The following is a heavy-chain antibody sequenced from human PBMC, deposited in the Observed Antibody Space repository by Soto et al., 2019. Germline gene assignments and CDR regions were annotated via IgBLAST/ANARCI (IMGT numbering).Heavy chain of an antibody. D-gene: IGHD4-17*01. CDR1: GFTFSDYY. CDR2: ISSSGSTI. Sequence: QVQLVESGGGLVKPGGSLRLSCAASGFTFSDYYMSWIRQAPGKGLEWVSYISSSGSTIYYADSVKGRFTISRDNAKNSLYLKMNSLRAEDTAVYYCPRVPYGDYNYYYYMDVWGKGTTVTVSS. V-gene: IGHV3-11*01. J-gene: IGHJ6*03. CDR3: PRVPYGDYNYYYYMDV.